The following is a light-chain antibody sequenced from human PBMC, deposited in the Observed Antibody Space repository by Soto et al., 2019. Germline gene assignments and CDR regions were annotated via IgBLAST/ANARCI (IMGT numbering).Light chain of an antibody. V-gene: IGKV3-15*01. Sequence: MTQSPSSLSASVGDRVTITCRASQTIISYLNWYQHKPGQTPRLLIYDTSTRATGVPTRFSGSRSGAEFTLTINSLQSEDFAVYYCQPYNNWPLTFGGGTKVDIK. CDR3: QPYNNWPLT. J-gene: IGKJ4*01. CDR1: QTIISY. CDR2: DTS.